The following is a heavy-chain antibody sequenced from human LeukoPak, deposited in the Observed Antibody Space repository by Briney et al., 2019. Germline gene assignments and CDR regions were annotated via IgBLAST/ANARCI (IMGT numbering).Heavy chain of an antibody. V-gene: IGHV4-39*01. CDR3: ARQPTIAAARIDP. Sequence: TTSETLSLTCTVSGGSISDSNYYWGWIRQPPGRGLEWIGNIYYSGSTYYSPSLKSRVTVSVDTSKNQFSLKLSSVTAADTAVYYCARQPTIAAARIDPWGQGTLVTVSS. CDR1: GGSISDSNYY. CDR2: IYYSGST. J-gene: IGHJ5*02. D-gene: IGHD6-25*01.